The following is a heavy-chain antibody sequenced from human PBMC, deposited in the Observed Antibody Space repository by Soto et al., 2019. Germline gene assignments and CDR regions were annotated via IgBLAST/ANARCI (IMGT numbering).Heavy chain of an antibody. CDR1: GFTFSNFA. J-gene: IGHJ6*02. Sequence: PGGSLRLSCAASGFTFSNFAMYWVRQAPGKGLEWVTVISYDGSHKYYADSVKGRFTISRDNSKNTLYLQMNNLRAEDSAMYFCARDYSYQRAMDVWGQGTTVTVSS. D-gene: IGHD2-15*01. V-gene: IGHV3-30-3*01. CDR3: ARDYSYQRAMDV. CDR2: ISYDGSHK.